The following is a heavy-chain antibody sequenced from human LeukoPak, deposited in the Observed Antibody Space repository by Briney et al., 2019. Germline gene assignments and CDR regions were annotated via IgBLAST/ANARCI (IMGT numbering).Heavy chain of an antibody. CDR2: ISAYNGNT. CDR3: ARVVRGVITLYYYYYMDV. Sequence: ASVKVSCKASGYTFTSYGISWVRQAPGQGLEWMGWISAYNGNTNYAQKLQGRVTMTTDTSTSTAYMELRSLRSDDTAVYYCARVVRGVITLYYYYYMDVWGKGTTVTISS. J-gene: IGHJ6*03. CDR1: GYTFTSYG. V-gene: IGHV1-18*01. D-gene: IGHD3-10*01.